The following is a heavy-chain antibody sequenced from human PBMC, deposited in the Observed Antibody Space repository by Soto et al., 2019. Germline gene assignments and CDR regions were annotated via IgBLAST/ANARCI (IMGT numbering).Heavy chain of an antibody. CDR1: GYTFTSYD. J-gene: IGHJ6*02. CDR2: MNPNSGNT. CDR3: AREKTSYGMDF. V-gene: IGHV1-8*01. Sequence: QVQLVQSGAEVKKPGASVKVSCKASGYTFTSYDINWVRQATGQGLEWMGWMNPNSGNTGYAQKLQGRVTMSRNTSISTVYMERSRMRSEDTAVYYGAREKTSYGMDFWGQGTTVNVSS.